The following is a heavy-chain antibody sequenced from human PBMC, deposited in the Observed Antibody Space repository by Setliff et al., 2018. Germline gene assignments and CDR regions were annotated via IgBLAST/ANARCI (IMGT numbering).Heavy chain of an antibody. CDR2: IDYSGNT. J-gene: IGHJ4*02. CDR3: ARHRRSCSGASCHFDY. V-gene: IGHV4-39*01. Sequence: PSETLSLTCTVSGDSISGVSHYWGWIRQSPGRGLEWLGSIDYSGNTFYNPSLKSRVSMSVDTSTKQFSLMLSSTTAADATVYYCARHRRSCSGASCHFDYWGRGALVTVSS. D-gene: IGHD2-15*01. CDR1: GDSISGVSHY.